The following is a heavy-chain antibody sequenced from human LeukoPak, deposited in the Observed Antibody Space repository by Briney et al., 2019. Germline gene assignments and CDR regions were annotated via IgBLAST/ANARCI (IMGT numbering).Heavy chain of an antibody. D-gene: IGHD4-17*01. CDR2: IIPIFGKA. V-gene: IGHV1-69*01. CDR3: AREAYGDYETFDY. J-gene: IGHJ4*02. Sequence: WMGAIIPIFGKANYAQKFQGRVTITADESTSTAYMELSSLRSEDTAVYYCAREAYGDYETFDYWGQGTLVTVSS.